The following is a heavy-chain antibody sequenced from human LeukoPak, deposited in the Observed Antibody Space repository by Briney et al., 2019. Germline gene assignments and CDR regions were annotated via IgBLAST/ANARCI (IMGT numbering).Heavy chain of an antibody. J-gene: IGHJ4*02. Sequence: GASVKVSCKASGYTFTSYGISWVRQAPGQGLEWMGWISAYNGNTNYAQKLQGRVTMTTDTSTSTAYMELRSLRSDDTAVYYYARRGYSYGYHYFDYWGQGTLVTVSS. CDR3: ARRGYSYGYHYFDY. CDR1: GYTFTSYG. V-gene: IGHV1-18*01. D-gene: IGHD5-18*01. CDR2: ISAYNGNT.